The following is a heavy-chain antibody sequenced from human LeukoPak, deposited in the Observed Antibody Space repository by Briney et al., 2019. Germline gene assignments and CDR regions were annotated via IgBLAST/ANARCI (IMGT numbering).Heavy chain of an antibody. CDR3: ARGPLGYCTNGVCYGFDY. CDR1: GFTFSSYA. D-gene: IGHD2-8*01. Sequence: GGSLRLSCAASGFTFSSYAMHWVRQAPGKGLEWVAVISYDGSNKYYADSVKGRFTISRDNSKNTLYLQMNSLRAEDTAVYYCARGPLGYCTNGVCYGFDYWGQGTLVTVSS. J-gene: IGHJ4*02. V-gene: IGHV3-30-3*01. CDR2: ISYDGSNK.